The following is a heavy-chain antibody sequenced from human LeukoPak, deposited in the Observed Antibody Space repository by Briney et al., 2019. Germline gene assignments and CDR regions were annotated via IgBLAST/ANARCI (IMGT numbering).Heavy chain of an antibody. CDR2: IYPGDSDT. CDR1: GYTFTTYW. V-gene: IGHV5-51*01. CDR3: ARRLDNRNDARYDAFDI. Sequence: GESLQISCKGSGYTFTTYWIGWVRQMPGKGLEWMAIIYPGDSDTTYSPSFQGQVTISADKSISTAYLQWSSLKASDTATYYCARRLDNRNDARYDAFDIWGQGTMVTVSS. D-gene: IGHD1-20*01. J-gene: IGHJ3*02.